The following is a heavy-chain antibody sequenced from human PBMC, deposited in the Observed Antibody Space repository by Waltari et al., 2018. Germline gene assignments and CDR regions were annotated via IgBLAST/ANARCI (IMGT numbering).Heavy chain of an antibody. V-gene: IGHV4-4*07. J-gene: IGHJ4*02. Sequence: QVQLQESGPGLVKPSETLSLTCTVSGGSISSYYWSWIRQPAGKGLEWIGRIYTSGSTNYNPSLKSRVTMSVDTSKNQFSLKLSSVTAADTAVYYCARDLSWSPYYYDSSGYPLFDYWGQGTLVTVSS. D-gene: IGHD3-22*01. CDR2: IYTSGST. CDR1: GGSISSYY. CDR3: ARDLSWSPYYYDSSGYPLFDY.